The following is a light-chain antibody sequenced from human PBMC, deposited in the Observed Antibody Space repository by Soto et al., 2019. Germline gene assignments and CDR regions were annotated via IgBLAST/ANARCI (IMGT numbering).Light chain of an antibody. CDR2: DAS. Sequence: DIQMTQSPSTLSASVGDRVTITCRASQSISSWLAWYQQKPGKAPKLLIYDASSLESGVPSRFRGSGSGTEFPLPIRSRQPDIFAIFYCQKYNSYPASGGGTRVENK. J-gene: IGKJ4*01. V-gene: IGKV1-5*01. CDR3: QKYNSYPA. CDR1: QSISSW.